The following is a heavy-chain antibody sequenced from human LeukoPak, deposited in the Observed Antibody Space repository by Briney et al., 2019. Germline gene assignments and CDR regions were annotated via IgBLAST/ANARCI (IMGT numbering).Heavy chain of an antibody. V-gene: IGHV4-34*01. D-gene: IGHD2-15*01. CDR2: INHSGST. Sequence: SETLSLTCAVYGGSFSGYYWSWIRQPPGKGLEWIGEINHSGSTNYNPSLKSRVTISVDTSKNQFSLKLSSVTAADTAVYYCARGHPYCSGGSCYFFRFDPWGQGTLVTVSS. J-gene: IGHJ5*02. CDR3: ARGHPYCSGGSCYFFRFDP. CDR1: GGSFSGYY.